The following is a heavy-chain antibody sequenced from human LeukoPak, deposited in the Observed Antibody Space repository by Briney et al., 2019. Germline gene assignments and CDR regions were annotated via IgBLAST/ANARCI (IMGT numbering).Heavy chain of an antibody. V-gene: IGHV3-7*01. J-gene: IGHJ4*02. CDR1: GFTFSSYW. Sequence: PGGSLRLSCAASGFTFSSYWMSWVRQAPGKGLEWVANIKQDGSEKYYVDSVKGRFTISRDNSKNTLYLQMNSLRAEDTAVYYCAKVGSSGLSADYWGQGTLVTVSS. CDR3: AKVGSSGLSADY. CDR2: IKQDGSEK. D-gene: IGHD3-10*01.